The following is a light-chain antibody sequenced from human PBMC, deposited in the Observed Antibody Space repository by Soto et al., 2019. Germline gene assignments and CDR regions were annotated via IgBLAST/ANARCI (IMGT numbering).Light chain of an antibody. Sequence: QSVLTQPRSVSGSPGQSVSISCTGTSGDIGFYNYVSWYQRHPGKAPKLILYDVTKRPSGVPDRFSGSKSGNTASLTISGLQAEDEADYYCSSYTDSSNYVFGTGTKLTVL. CDR1: SGDIGFYNY. V-gene: IGLV2-11*01. CDR3: SSYTDSSNYV. J-gene: IGLJ1*01. CDR2: DVT.